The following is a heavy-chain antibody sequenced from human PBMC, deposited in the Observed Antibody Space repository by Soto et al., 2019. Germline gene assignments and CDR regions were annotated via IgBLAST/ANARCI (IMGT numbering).Heavy chain of an antibody. Sequence: SETLSLTCAVYGGSFSGYYWSWIRQPPGKGLEWIGEINHSGSTNYNPSLKSRVTISVDTSKNQFSLKLSSVTAADTAVYYCARGAIIWEGAYYYYMDVWGKGTTVTVSS. CDR3: ARGAIIWEGAYYYYMDV. D-gene: IGHD1-26*01. J-gene: IGHJ6*03. CDR2: INHSGST. CDR1: GGSFSGYY. V-gene: IGHV4-34*01.